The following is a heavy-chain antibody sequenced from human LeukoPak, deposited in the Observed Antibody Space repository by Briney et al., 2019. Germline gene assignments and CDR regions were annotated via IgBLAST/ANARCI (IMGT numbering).Heavy chain of an antibody. CDR3: ANGDESSGYYYSWTY. D-gene: IGHD3-22*01. CDR1: GFTFNDYD. J-gene: IGHJ4*02. Sequence: SLRLSCAASGFTFNDYDTHWVRQAPGKGLEWVSGIRWHGGGIAYADSVKGRFTISRDNAKNSLYLQMNSLRVDDTALYYCANGDESSGYYYSWTYWGQGTLVTVSS. CDR2: IRWHGGGI. V-gene: IGHV3-9*01.